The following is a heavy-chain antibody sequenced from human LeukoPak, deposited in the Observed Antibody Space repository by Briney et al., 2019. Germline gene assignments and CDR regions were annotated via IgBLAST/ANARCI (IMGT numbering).Heavy chain of an antibody. CDR3: AKDRYYDILTVAFDY. Sequence: GRSLRLSCAASGFTFDDYAMHRVRQAPGKGLEWVSGISWNSGSIGYADSVKGRFTISRDNAKNSLYLQMNSLRAEYTALYYCAKDRYYDILTVAFDYWGQGTLVTVSS. CDR1: GFTFDDYA. CDR2: ISWNSGSI. V-gene: IGHV3-9*01. D-gene: IGHD3-9*01. J-gene: IGHJ4*02.